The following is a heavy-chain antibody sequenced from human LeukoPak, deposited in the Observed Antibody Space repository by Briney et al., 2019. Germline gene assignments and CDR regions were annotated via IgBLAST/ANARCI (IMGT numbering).Heavy chain of an antibody. J-gene: IGHJ4*02. V-gene: IGHV6-1*01. D-gene: IGHD6-25*01. Sequence: SQTLSLTCAISGDSVSSTSAAWNWVRQSPSSGLEWVGRTYYRSKWYYDYAMSVKGRVTISPDTSKNQFSLQLNSVTHDDTAMYYCARITASGSHDYWGQGTLVTVSP. CDR1: GDSVSSTSAA. CDR3: ARITASGSHDY. CDR2: TYYRSKWYY.